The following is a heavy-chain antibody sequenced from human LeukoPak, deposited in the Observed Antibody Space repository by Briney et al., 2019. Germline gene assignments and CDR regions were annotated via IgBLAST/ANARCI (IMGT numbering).Heavy chain of an antibody. CDR2: ISTKKNTYAT. CDR3: TRKNNVDFSEYWSEFDH. CDR1: GFSFSDSA. V-gene: IGHV3-73*01. Sequence: GGSLRLSCAASGFSFSDSALHWVRQASGKGPEWLGRISTKKNTYATAYAASVKGRFTISRDDSKNTVYLQMSSLKTDDTAVYYCTRKNNVDFSEYWSEFDHWGLGTLVTVSS. J-gene: IGHJ4*02. D-gene: IGHD2/OR15-2a*01.